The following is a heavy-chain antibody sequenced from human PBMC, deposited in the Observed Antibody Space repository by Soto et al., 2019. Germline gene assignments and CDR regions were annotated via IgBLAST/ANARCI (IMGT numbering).Heavy chain of an antibody. D-gene: IGHD5-12*01. CDR3: ASAGSGYIMSPPYGMDV. J-gene: IGHJ6*02. CDR1: GITFSTYA. V-gene: IGHV1-69*04. CDR2: IIPILGIA. Sequence: ASVKVSCKASGITFSTYAIHWVRQAPGQGLEWMGRIIPILGIANYAQKFQGRVTITADKSTSTAYMELSSLRSEDTAVYYCASAGSGYIMSPPYGMDVWGQGTTVTVSS.